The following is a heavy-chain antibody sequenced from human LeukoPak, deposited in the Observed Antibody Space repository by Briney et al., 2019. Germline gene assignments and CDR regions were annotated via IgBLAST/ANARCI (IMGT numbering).Heavy chain of an antibody. V-gene: IGHV4-34*01. CDR1: GGSFSGYY. D-gene: IGHD3-10*01. CDR3: ARAGRVMVRGVIGPKFDY. Sequence: SETLSLTCAVYGGSFSGYYWSWIRQPPGKGLEWIGEINNSGSTNYNPSLKSRVTISVDTSKNQFSLKLSSVTAADTAVYYCARAGRVMVRGVIGPKFDYWGQGTRVTVSS. CDR2: INNSGST. J-gene: IGHJ4*02.